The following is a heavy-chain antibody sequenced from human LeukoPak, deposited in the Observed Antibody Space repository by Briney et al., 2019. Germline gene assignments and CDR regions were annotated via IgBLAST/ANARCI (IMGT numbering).Heavy chain of an antibody. CDR3: AKDHKLW. V-gene: IGHV3-30*02. CDR1: VFTFSSYG. Sequence: GRSLSLSRAVSVFTFSSYGMHCVRGAPGTGLEGGAFIRYDGSNKYYADSVKGRFTISRDNSKDTLYLQMNSLRAEDTAVYYCAKDHKLWWGQGTLVTVSS. J-gene: IGHJ4*02. CDR2: IRYDGSNK. D-gene: IGHD3-16*01.